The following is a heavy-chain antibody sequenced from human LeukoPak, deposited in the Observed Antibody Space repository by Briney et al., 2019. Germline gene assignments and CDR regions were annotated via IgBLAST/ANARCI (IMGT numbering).Heavy chain of an antibody. CDR2: IAYDGSNK. CDR3: AKAPVSGSRSPFAY. Sequence: PGGSLRLSCAASGFTFNSYGMQWVRQAPGKGLDWVAVIAYDGSNKYYADSVKGRFTISRDNSKDTLYLQMGSLRVEDTVVFCCAKAPVSGSRSPFAYSGQETPVTVSS. V-gene: IGHV3-30*18. CDR1: GFTFNSYG. D-gene: IGHD1-26*01. J-gene: IGHJ4*02.